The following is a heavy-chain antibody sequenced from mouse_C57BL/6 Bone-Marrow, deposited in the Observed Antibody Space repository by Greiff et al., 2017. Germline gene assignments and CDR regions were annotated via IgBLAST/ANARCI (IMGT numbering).Heavy chain of an antibody. D-gene: IGHD1-1*01. CDR3: ARIADIYYYSTGFAY. CDR1: GFSLSTFGMG. Sequence: QVTLKESGPGILQPSQTLSLTCSFSGFSLSTFGMGVGWIRQPSGKGLEWLAHIWWDDDKYYNPALKRRLTISKDTSKNQVFLKIANVDTADTATYYCARIADIYYYSTGFAYWGQGTLVTVSA. CDR2: IWWDDDK. J-gene: IGHJ3*01. V-gene: IGHV8-8*01.